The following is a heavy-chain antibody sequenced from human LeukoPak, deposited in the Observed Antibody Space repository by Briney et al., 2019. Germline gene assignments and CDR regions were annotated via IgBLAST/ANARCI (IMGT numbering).Heavy chain of an antibody. D-gene: IGHD6-19*01. V-gene: IGHV4-30-2*01. CDR3: ARAWMAVAAHSTTPGFFDY. Sequence: SETLSLTCAVSGGSISSGGYSWSWIRQPPGKGLEWIGYIYHSGSTYYNPSLKSRVTISVDRSKNQFSLKLSSVTAADTAVYYCARAWMAVAAHSTTPGFFDYWGQGTLVTVSS. J-gene: IGHJ4*02. CDR1: GGSISSGGYS. CDR2: IYHSGST.